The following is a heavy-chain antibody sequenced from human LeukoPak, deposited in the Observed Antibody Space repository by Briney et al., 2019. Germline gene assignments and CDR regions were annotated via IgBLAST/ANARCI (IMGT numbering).Heavy chain of an antibody. CDR1: GFTFDDYA. Sequence: GRSLRLSCAASGFTFDDYAMHWVRQAPGKGLEWVSGISWNSGSIGYADSVKGRFTISRDNSKNTLYLQMNSLRAEDTAVYYCAKDRSTLRNYYYYGMDVWGQGTTVTVSS. V-gene: IGHV3-9*01. CDR2: ISWNSGSI. J-gene: IGHJ6*02. CDR3: AKDRSTLRNYYYYGMDV.